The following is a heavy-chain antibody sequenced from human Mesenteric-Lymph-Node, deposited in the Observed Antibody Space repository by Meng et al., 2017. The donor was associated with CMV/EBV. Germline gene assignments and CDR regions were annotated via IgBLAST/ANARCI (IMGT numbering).Heavy chain of an antibody. CDR2: INPKTGGR. CDR1: GYTFIDYY. D-gene: IGHD3-9*01. V-gene: IGHV1-2*06. J-gene: IGHJ4*02. CDR3: ARDRDTDWYSPFDY. Sequence: QVQLVQSGAGVKKPGASGRVSCKASGYTFIDYYINWVRQAPGQGLEWMGRINPKTGGRSYAQNFQGRVTMTRDTSINTAYMEVNRLNSDDTAMYYCARDRDTDWYSPFDYWGPGTLVTVSS.